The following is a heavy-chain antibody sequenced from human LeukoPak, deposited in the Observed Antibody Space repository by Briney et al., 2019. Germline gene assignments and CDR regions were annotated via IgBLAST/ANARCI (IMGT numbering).Heavy chain of an antibody. J-gene: IGHJ4*02. CDR1: GSTFSSYA. CDR3: ARVNVVVPAATDY. V-gene: IGHV1-69*04. CDR2: IIPILGIA. D-gene: IGHD2-2*01. Sequence: GSSVKVSCKASGSTFSSYAISWVRQAPGQGLEWMGRIIPILGIANYAQKFQGRVTITADKSTSTAYMELSSLRSEDTAVYYCARVNVVVPAATDYWGQGTLVTVSS.